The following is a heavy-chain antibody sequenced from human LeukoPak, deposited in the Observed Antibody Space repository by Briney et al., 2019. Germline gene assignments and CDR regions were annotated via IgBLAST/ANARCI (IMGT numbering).Heavy chain of an antibody. J-gene: IGHJ4*02. D-gene: IGHD2-15*01. CDR3: ARSPAADCSSDSCYPVQFDY. Sequence: GASVKVSCKASGYTFTNFDINWVRQATGQRLEWMGWMNPNSGNTGYAQKFQGRVTMTRDTSITTAHMQLSSLRSEDTAVYYCARSPAADCSSDSCYPVQFDYWGQGTLVTVSS. CDR2: MNPNSGNT. V-gene: IGHV1-8*01. CDR1: GYTFTNFD.